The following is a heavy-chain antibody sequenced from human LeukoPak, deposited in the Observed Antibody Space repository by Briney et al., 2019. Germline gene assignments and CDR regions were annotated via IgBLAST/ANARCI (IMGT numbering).Heavy chain of an antibody. CDR1: GFSVSGYW. V-gene: IGHV3-7*01. J-gene: IGHJ4*02. CDR2: IKQDGSDK. Sequence: PGGSLRLSCAVSGFSVSGYWMTWVRQAPGKGLEWVATIKQDGSDKYYVDSVKGRFTISRDNAKNPLYLQMNSLRAEDTAVYYCANWDRGSYSFDYWGQGTLVTVSS. CDR3: ANWDRGSYSFDY. D-gene: IGHD1-26*01.